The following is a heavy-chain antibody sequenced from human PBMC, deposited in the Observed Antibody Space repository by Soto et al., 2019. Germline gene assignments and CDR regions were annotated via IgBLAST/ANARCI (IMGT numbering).Heavy chain of an antibody. J-gene: IGHJ4*02. D-gene: IGHD3-3*01. CDR3: ARWSYLDY. V-gene: IGHV3-23*01. CDR2: ISGSDGKT. Sequence: GGSLRLSCXASGFSFGSYALSWVRQAPGKGLEWVSTISGSDGKTFYADSVKGRFSISRDTSQSTLYLQMNSLRADDTAMYYCARWSYLDYWGQGTRVTVSS. CDR1: GFSFGSYA.